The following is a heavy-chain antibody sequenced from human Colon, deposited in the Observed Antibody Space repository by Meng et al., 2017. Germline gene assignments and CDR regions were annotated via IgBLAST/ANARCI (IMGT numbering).Heavy chain of an antibody. CDR1: GGSFSGYY. J-gene: IGHJ5*02. V-gene: IGHV4-34*01. CDR3: ARRVRGVISWFDP. D-gene: IGHD3-10*01. CDR2: INHSGST. Sequence: QVQLQQCGARLLNPTETLSLCGAVCGGSFSGYYWSWIRQPPGKGLEWIGEINHSGSTNYNPSLKSRVTISVDTSKNQFSLKLSSVTAADTAVYYCARRVRGVISWFDPWGQGTLVTVSS.